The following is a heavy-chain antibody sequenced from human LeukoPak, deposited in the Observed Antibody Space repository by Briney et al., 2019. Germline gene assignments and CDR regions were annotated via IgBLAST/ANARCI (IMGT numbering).Heavy chain of an antibody. J-gene: IGHJ3*02. V-gene: IGHV1-46*01. CDR1: GYTFTSNY. CDR3: AREGGELHAFDI. D-gene: IGHD1-26*01. CDR2: ISPSGGST. Sequence: GASVKVSCKAFGYTFTSNYMHWVRQAPGQGPEWMGVISPSGGSTTYAQKFQGRVTLTRDTSISTAYMELSRLRSDDTAVYYCAREGGELHAFDIWGQGTMVTVSS.